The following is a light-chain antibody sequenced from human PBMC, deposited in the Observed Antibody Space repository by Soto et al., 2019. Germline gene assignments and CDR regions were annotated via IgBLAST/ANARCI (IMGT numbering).Light chain of an antibody. V-gene: IGKV1-33*01. Sequence: DIQMTQSPSSLSASVGDRVTITCQASQDIANYLNWYQQKAGRAHKXLIYDASNLETGVPSRFSGSGSGTDVTLTISSLQPEDIATYYCQQYDHLPLTFGGGTKVDIK. CDR1: QDIANY. J-gene: IGKJ4*01. CDR2: DAS. CDR3: QQYDHLPLT.